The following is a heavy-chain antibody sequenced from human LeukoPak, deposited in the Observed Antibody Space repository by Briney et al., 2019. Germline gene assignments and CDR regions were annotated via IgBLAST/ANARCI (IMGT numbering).Heavy chain of an antibody. CDR2: VDHTGST. D-gene: IGHD4-11*01. V-gene: IGHV4-59*01. CDR1: DDSITMYY. Sequence: PSETLSLTCTVSDDSITMYYWTWIRQPPGKGLEWIGYVDHTGSTKFNPSLNGRVSISRDTSKNFFSLRLRSVTAADTAVYFSARGRVSSSTWYSTYYYFFYMDFWGKGTTVTVSS. J-gene: IGHJ6*03. CDR3: ARGRVSSSTWYSTYYYFFYMDF.